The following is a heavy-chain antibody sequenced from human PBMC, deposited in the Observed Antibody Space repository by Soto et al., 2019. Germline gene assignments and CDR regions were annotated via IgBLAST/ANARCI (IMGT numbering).Heavy chain of an antibody. Sequence: ASVKVSCKASGYTFTSYAMHWVRQAPGQRLEWMGWINAGNGNTKYSQKFQGRVTITRDTSASTAYMELSSLRAEDTAVYYCARDPPSPRAGTYYISTGILVGGMDVWGQGTTVTSP. CDR3: ARDPPSPRAGTYYISTGILVGGMDV. CDR2: INAGNGNT. D-gene: IGHD3-10*01. CDR1: GYTFTSYA. V-gene: IGHV1-3*01. J-gene: IGHJ6*02.